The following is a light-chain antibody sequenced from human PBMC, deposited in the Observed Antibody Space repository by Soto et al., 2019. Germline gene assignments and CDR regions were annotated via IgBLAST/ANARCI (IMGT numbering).Light chain of an antibody. CDR1: QSLLYSDGKTY. J-gene: IGKJ5*01. Sequence: DILVTQTPLSLSFSPGQPSSMSCKSSQSLLYSDGKTYLYWYLQRPGQPPQLLIYDVSNRFSGVPDRFSGSGSGTDFTLKISRVEAEDVGVYYCMQRTHVPITFGQGTRLEIK. CDR3: MQRTHVPIT. CDR2: DVS. V-gene: IGKV2D-29*01.